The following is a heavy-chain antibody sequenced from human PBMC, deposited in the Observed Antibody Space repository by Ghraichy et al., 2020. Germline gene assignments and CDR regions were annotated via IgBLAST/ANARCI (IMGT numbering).Heavy chain of an antibody. CDR1: GFTFSNAW. V-gene: IGHV3-15*07. D-gene: IGHD4-17*01. CDR3: TTDGDIITEVVAEGDYGDDRVYYGMDV. J-gene: IGHJ6*02. Sequence: LSLTCAVSGFTFSNAWMNWVRQAPGKGLEWVGRIKSKADGGTTDYAAPVKGRFSISRDDSKNMSYLQMNSLKIEDTAVYYCTTDGDIITEVVAEGDYGDDRVYYGMDVWGQGTTVTVS. CDR2: IKSKADGGTT.